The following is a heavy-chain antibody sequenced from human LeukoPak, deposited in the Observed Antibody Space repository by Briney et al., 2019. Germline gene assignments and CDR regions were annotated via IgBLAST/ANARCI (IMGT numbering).Heavy chain of an antibody. V-gene: IGHV4-39*01. CDR1: GGSISSSSYY. J-gene: IGHJ4*02. CDR3: ASPTLDYGDYLIDY. Sequence: PSETLSLTCTVSGGSISSSSYYWGWIRQPPGKGLEWIGSIYYSGSTYYSPSLKSRVTISVDTSKNQFSLKLSSVTAADTAVYYCASPTLDYGDYLIDYWGRGTLVTVSS. CDR2: IYYSGST. D-gene: IGHD4-17*01.